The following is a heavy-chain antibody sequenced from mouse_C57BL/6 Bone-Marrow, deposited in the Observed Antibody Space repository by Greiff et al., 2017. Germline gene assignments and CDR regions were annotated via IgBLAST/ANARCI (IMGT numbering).Heavy chain of an antibody. CDR1: GFTFSSYA. D-gene: IGHD2-5*01. CDR2: ISSGGDYI. Sequence: EVMLVESGEGLVKPGGSLKLSCAASGFTFSSYAMSWVRQTPEKRLEWVAYISSGGDYIYYADTVKGRVTISRDNARNTLYLQMSSLKSEDTAMYYCTRDSYSNPMDDWGQGTSVTVAS. J-gene: IGHJ4*01. CDR3: TRDSYSNPMDD. V-gene: IGHV5-9-1*02.